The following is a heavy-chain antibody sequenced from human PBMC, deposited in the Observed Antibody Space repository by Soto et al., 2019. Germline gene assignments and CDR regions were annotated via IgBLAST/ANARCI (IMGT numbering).Heavy chain of an antibody. D-gene: IGHD3-16*01. Sequence: GGSLRLSCPASGFTFTSYSMNWVRQAPGQGLEWGSYITSKTTTIKYADSVKGRFTVSRDNAKNSLYLQLNSLRDEDTAVHYCAREMGACSDSRCYPGAYDSWGQGTLVNLCS. J-gene: IGHJ1*01. CDR3: AREMGACSDSRCYPGAYDS. V-gene: IGHV3-48*02. CDR1: GFTFTSYS. CDR2: ITSKTTTI.